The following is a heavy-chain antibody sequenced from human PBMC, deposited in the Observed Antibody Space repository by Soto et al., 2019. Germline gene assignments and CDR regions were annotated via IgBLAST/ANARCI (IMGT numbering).Heavy chain of an antibody. CDR2: IYYSGST. CDR1: GGSISSGDYY. Sequence: SETLSLTCTVSGGSISSGDYYWSWIRQPPGKGLEWIGYIYYSGSTYYNPSLKSRVTISVDTSKNQFSLKLSSVTAADTAVYYCARVIFGVVIRNNWFYPWSQGTLVTVSS. J-gene: IGHJ5*02. CDR3: ARVIFGVVIRNNWFYP. V-gene: IGHV4-30-4*01. D-gene: IGHD3-3*01.